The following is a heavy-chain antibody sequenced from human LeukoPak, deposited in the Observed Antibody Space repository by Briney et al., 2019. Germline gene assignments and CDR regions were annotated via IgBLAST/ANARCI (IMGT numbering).Heavy chain of an antibody. CDR2: IYYSGST. CDR1: GGSISSSSYY. V-gene: IGHV4-39*01. J-gene: IGHJ6*03. CDR3: ARLGYYYYMDV. Sequence: PSETLSLTCTVSGGSISSSSYYWGWIRQPPGKGLEWIGSIYYSGSTYYNPSLKSRVTISVDTSKNQFSLKLSSVTAADTAVYYCARLGYYYYMDVWGKGTTVTISS.